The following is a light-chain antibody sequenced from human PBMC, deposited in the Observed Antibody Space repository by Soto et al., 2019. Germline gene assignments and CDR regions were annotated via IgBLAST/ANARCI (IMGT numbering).Light chain of an antibody. CDR3: AAWDDSLNGYV. CDR1: SSNIGSNT. J-gene: IGLJ1*01. Sequence: QSVLTQPPSASGTPGQRVTISCSGSSSNIGSNTVNWYQQLLGTAPKLLIYSNNQRPSGVPDRFSGSKSGTSASLAISGLQSEDEADYYCAAWDDSLNGYVFGTGTNLTVL. V-gene: IGLV1-44*01. CDR2: SNN.